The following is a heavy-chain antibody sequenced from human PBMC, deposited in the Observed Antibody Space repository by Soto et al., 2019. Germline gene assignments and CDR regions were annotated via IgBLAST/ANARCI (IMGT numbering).Heavy chain of an antibody. D-gene: IGHD3-9*01. CDR2: IYYSGST. V-gene: IGHV4-39*01. Sequence: LSLTCTVSGGSISSSSYYWGWIRQPPGKGLEWIGSIYYSGSTYYNPSLKSRVTISVDTSKNQFSLKLSSVTAADTAVYYCARHGTVGLRYFDWLSPFDYWGQGTLVTVSS. CDR3: ARHGTVGLRYFDWLSPFDY. J-gene: IGHJ4*02. CDR1: GGSISSSSYY.